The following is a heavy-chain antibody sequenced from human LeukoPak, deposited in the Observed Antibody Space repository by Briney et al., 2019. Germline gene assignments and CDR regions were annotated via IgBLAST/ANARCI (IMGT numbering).Heavy chain of an antibody. Sequence: GESLKISCKGSGYSFTSYWIGWVRQMPGKGLEWMGIIYPGDSDTRYSPSFQGQVTISADKSISTAYLQWSSLKASDTAMYYCARTYSSGFACTGDHFDQWGQGTLVPGSS. V-gene: IGHV5-51*01. CDR3: ARTYSSGFACTGDHFDQ. CDR2: IYPGDSDT. D-gene: IGHD6-19*01. J-gene: IGHJ4*02. CDR1: GYSFTSYW.